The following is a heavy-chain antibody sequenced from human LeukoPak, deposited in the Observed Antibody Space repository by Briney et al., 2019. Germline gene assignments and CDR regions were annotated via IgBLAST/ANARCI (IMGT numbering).Heavy chain of an antibody. Sequence: GGSLRLSCAASGFTFSSYWMHWVRQAPGKGLVGVSRINDDGRSTSYADSVKGRFTISRDNAKNTLYLQMNGLRVEDTGVYYCASWGEGALDNWGQGTLVTVSS. CDR3: ASWGEGALDN. J-gene: IGHJ4*02. V-gene: IGHV3-74*01. CDR1: GFTFSSYW. D-gene: IGHD1-26*01. CDR2: INDDGRST.